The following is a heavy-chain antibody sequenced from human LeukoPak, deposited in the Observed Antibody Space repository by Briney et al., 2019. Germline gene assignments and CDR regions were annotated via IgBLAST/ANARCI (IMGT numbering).Heavy chain of an antibody. CDR3: ARLYGHDSSGYSIFYFDY. CDR1: GGSISSSSYY. D-gene: IGHD3-22*01. J-gene: IGHJ4*02. CDR2: IYYSGST. Sequence: SETLSLTCTVSGGSISSSSYYWGWIRQPPGKGLEWIGSIYYSGSTYYNPSLKSRVTISVDTSKNQFSLKLSSVTAADTAVYYCARLYGHDSSGYSIFYFDYWGQGTLVTVSS. V-gene: IGHV4-39*01.